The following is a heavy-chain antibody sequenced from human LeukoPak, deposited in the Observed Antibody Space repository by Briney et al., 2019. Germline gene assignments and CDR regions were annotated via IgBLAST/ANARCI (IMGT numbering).Heavy chain of an antibody. J-gene: IGHJ4*02. Sequence: SVKVSCKASGGTFSSYAISWVRQAPGQGLEWMGRIIPILGIANYAQKFQGRVTITADKSTSTAYMELSSLRSEDTAVYYCARDRYYYDSSGYYLFDYWGQGTLVTVSS. CDR3: ARDRYYYDSSGYYLFDY. D-gene: IGHD3-22*01. CDR1: GGTFSSYA. CDR2: IIPILGIA. V-gene: IGHV1-69*04.